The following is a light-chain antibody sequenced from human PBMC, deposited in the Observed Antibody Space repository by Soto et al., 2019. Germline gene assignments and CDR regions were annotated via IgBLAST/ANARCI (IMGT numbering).Light chain of an antibody. CDR2: DAF. CDR3: QQRSNWPWT. J-gene: IGKJ1*01. Sequence: EIVLRQSPATLSLSPGERATLSCRASQSVSSYLVWYQQKPGQAPRLLIYDAFKRATGIPARFSGSGSGTDFSLTISSLEPEDFAVYYCQQRSNWPWTFGQGTKV. V-gene: IGKV3-11*01. CDR1: QSVSSY.